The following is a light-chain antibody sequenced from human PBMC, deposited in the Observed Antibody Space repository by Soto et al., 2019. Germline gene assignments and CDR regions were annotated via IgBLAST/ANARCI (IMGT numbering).Light chain of an antibody. CDR1: QSIRSW. Sequence: DSQMTQSPSTLPSSGGDRGTVPCRASQSIRSWLAWYQEKPGKAPQXXIYEASLLETGVPSRFSGSGSGTEFTLTISSLQTDDFGTYYCQQYNSHPWTFGQGTKVDIK. CDR3: QQYNSHPWT. V-gene: IGKV1-5*03. CDR2: EAS. J-gene: IGKJ1*01.